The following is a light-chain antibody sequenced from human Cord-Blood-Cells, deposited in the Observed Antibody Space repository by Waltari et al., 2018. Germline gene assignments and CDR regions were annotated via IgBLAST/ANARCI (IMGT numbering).Light chain of an antibody. CDR1: QRSSSY. V-gene: IGKV1-8*01. CDR3: QQYYSYPDR. Sequence: AIRMPQSPPSFSASTGDRVTLTCRARQRSSSYLAWDQQKPGKAPKLLIYAASTLQSGVPTMFSGSGSGTDFTLTISCLQSEDFATYYCQQYYSYPDRFGQGTKLEIK. CDR2: AAS. J-gene: IGKJ2*03.